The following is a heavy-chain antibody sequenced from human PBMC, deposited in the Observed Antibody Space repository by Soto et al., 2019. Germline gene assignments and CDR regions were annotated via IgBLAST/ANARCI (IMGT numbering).Heavy chain of an antibody. J-gene: IGHJ5*01. CDR3: ARLIGNSWLDS. CDR1: GGSISSSSYY. Sequence: PSETLSLTCTVSGGSISSSSYYWGWIRQPPGKGLEWIGRIYYSGSTYYNPSLKSRVTTSVDTSKNQFSLKLSSVTAADTAVYYCARLIGNSWLDSWGQGTLVTVSS. CDR2: IYYSGST. V-gene: IGHV4-39*01.